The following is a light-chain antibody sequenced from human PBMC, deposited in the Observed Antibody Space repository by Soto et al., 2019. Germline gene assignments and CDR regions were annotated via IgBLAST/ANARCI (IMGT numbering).Light chain of an antibody. J-gene: IGKJ4*01. Sequence: EIVSTQSPATLSSFPGDRVTLSCRASQTVDGDLAWYQHKPGQAPRLLIYDTSTRATGVPARFSGSRSGPEFTLTINSLQSEDFAIYYCQPYNNWPLTFGGGTKVDIK. V-gene: IGKV3-15*01. CDR2: DTS. CDR3: QPYNNWPLT. CDR1: QTVDGD.